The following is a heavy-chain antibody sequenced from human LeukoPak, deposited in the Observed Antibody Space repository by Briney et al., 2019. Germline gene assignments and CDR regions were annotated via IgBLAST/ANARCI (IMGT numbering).Heavy chain of an antibody. CDR1: GYSFTSYW. J-gene: IGHJ4*02. D-gene: IGHD2-2*01. CDR2: IYTGDSDT. V-gene: IGHV5-51*07. Sequence: PGASPKISCMGSGYSFTSYWIGCVQQMPGKGLEWVWIIYTGDSDTRYSPSFQGQVTISADKSLCTAYLQWISLKASATAIYYWARQNRLPAFDYWGQGTLVTVSS. CDR3: ARQNRLPAFDY.